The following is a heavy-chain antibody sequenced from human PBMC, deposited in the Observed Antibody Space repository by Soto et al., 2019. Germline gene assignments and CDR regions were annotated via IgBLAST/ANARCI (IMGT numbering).Heavy chain of an antibody. Sequence: DVQVLESGGDLIQPGGSLRLSCAASGFTFSSYAMSWVRQAPGKGLEWVSSVSAGGDMTYYSDSVKGRFTISRDNSNNALFLQMNSLGIEDTALYYCARGDRGGSGSPASYYYSGLDVWGQGTTVTVS. CDR2: VSAGGDMT. CDR1: GFTFSSYA. D-gene: IGHD3-10*01. CDR3: ARGDRGGSGSPASYYYSGLDV. J-gene: IGHJ6*02. V-gene: IGHV3-23*01.